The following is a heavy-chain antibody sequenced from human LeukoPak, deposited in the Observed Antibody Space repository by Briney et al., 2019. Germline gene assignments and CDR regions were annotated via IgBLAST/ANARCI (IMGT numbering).Heavy chain of an antibody. CDR3: AKGIHDFWSGYYYYYGMDV. J-gene: IGHJ6*02. CDR2: ISGSGGST. D-gene: IGHD3-3*01. CDR1: GFTFSSYA. Sequence: PGGSLRLSCAASGFTFSSYAMSWVRQAPGKGLEWVSAISGSGGSTYYADSVKGRFTISRDNSKNTPYLQMNSLRAEDTAVYYCAKGIHDFWSGYYYYYGMDVWGQGTTVTVSS. V-gene: IGHV3-23*01.